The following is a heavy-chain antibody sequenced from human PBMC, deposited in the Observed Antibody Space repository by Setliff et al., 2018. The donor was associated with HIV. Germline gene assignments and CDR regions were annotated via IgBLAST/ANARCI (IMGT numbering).Heavy chain of an antibody. CDR3: VRHGYYYDFIGI. CDR1: GGSISRGSYS. J-gene: IGHJ3*02. Sequence: KPSETLSLTCTVSGGSISRGSYSWGWIRQPPGKGLEWIGSISYTGITNYNPSLKSRVTISVDTSQNQFSLKLTSVTAADTAVYFCVRHGYYYDFIGIWGQGTVVTVSS. D-gene: IGHD3-22*01. V-gene: IGHV4-39*01. CDR2: ISYTGIT.